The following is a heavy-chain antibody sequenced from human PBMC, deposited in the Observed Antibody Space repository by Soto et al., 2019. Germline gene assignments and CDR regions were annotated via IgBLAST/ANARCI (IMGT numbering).Heavy chain of an antibody. Sequence: EVQLVESGGGLVKPGGSLGLSVAAPGFTFTRYSMNWAPKAPGKGLEWVPSIGSTTNYIYYGDSMKGRFTISRDNAKNSLYLEMTSLRAEDTAVYYCARESEDLTSNFDYWGQGTLVTVSS. CDR1: GFTFTRYS. CDR2: IGSTTNYI. J-gene: IGHJ4*02. CDR3: ARESEDLTSNFDY. V-gene: IGHV3-21*06.